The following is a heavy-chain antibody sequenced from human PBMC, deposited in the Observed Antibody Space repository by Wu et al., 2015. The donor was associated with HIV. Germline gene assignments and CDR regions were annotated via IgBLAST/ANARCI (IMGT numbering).Heavy chain of an antibody. D-gene: IGHD2-21*01. CDR3: VTNLIVNPGYNWFDP. CDR2: FVPEDDET. J-gene: IGHJ5*02. Sequence: QVQLVQSGAEVKKPGASVKVSCKLSGSNLNRLSIHWVRQAPGKGLEWMGGFVPEDDETIYAQNFRGRVFMTEDTSTDTAYMQLSSLTSEDTAVYYCVTNLIVNPGYNWFDPWGHGNPRSPSP. V-gene: IGHV1-24*01. CDR1: GSNLNRLS.